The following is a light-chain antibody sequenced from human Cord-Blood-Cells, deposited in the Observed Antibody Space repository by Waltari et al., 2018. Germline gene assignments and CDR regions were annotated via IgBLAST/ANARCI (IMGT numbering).Light chain of an antibody. V-gene: IGKV3-15*01. CDR3: QQYNNWPRSIN. J-gene: IGKJ5*01. CDR2: GAS. Sequence: EIVMTQSPATLSVSPGERATLSCRASQSVSSNLAWYQQKPGQAPRLLIYGASTRATGIPARFSGSGSGTEFTLTISSLQSEDFAVYYCQQYNNWPRSINFGQGTRLEIK. CDR1: QSVSSN.